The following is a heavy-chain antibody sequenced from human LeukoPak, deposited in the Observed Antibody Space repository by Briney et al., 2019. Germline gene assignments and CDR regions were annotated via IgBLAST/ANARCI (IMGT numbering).Heavy chain of an antibody. CDR2: INPSGGST. V-gene: IGHV1-46*01. D-gene: IGHD5-24*01. CDR3: ARGRGSDGSFDP. Sequence: ASVKVSCRASGYTFTSYYMHWVRQAPGQGLEWMGIINPSGGSTSYTQKFQGRVTMTRDTSTSTVYMELSSLRSEDTAVYYCARGRGSDGSFDPWGQGTLVTVSS. CDR1: GYTFTSYY. J-gene: IGHJ5*02.